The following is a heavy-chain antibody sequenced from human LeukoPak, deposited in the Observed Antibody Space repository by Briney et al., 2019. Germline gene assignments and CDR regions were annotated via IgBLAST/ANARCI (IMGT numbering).Heavy chain of an antibody. CDR2: INGSGGST. V-gene: IGHV3-23*01. CDR1: GFTFSSYA. D-gene: IGHD2-2*01. J-gene: IGHJ4*02. CDR3: ANPLLLLGYCSSTSCDIDY. Sequence: TGGSLRLSCAASGFTFSSYAMSWVRQAPGKGLEWVSAINGSGGSTYYADSVKGRFTISRDNSKNTLYLQMNSLRAEDTAVYYCANPLLLLGYCSSTSCDIDYWGQGTLVTVSS.